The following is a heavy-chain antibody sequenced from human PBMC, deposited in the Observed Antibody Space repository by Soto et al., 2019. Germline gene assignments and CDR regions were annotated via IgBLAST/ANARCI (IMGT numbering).Heavy chain of an antibody. D-gene: IGHD3-3*01. CDR3: AKESTIFGVVPSGMDV. V-gene: IGHV3-23*01. CDR1: GFTFSSYA. Sequence: GGSLRLSCAAPGFTFSSYAMSWVRQAPGKGLEWVSAISGSGGSTYYADSVKGRFTISRDNSKNTLYLQMNSLRAEDTAVYYCAKESTIFGVVPSGMDVWGQGTTVTVSS. J-gene: IGHJ6*02. CDR2: ISGSGGST.